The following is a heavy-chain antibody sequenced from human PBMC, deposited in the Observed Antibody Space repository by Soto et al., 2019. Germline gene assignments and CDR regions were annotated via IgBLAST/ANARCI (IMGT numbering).Heavy chain of an antibody. CDR2: IDPSDSYT. V-gene: IGHV5-10-1*01. CDR1: GYSFTSYW. Sequence: PGESLKISCKGSGYSFTSYWISWVRQMPGKGLEWMGRIDPSDSYTNYSPSFQGHVTISADKSISTAYLQWSSLKASDTAMYYCARRRPYSSGWYGGAYYYGMDVWGQGTTVTVSS. J-gene: IGHJ6*02. CDR3: ARRRPYSSGWYGGAYYYGMDV. D-gene: IGHD6-19*01.